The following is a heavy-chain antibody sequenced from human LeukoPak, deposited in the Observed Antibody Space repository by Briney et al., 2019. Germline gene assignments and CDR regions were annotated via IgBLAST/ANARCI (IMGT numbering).Heavy chain of an antibody. Sequence: SETLSLTCTVSGDSISSYYWSWIRQPAGKGLEWIGRIYISVNTNYNPSLKSRLTMSVDTSKNQFSLKLSSVAAADTAVYYCARLPGFRDAFDIWGQGTMVTVYS. V-gene: IGHV4-4*07. CDR3: ARLPGFRDAFDI. CDR2: IYISVNT. CDR1: GDSISSYY. J-gene: IGHJ3*02.